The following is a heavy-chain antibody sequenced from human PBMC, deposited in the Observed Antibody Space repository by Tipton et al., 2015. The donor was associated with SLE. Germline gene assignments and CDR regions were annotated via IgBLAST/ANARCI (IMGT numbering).Heavy chain of an antibody. CDR1: GGSISSHY. V-gene: IGHV4-59*11. J-gene: IGHJ3*02. CDR2: INHSGST. Sequence: TLSLTCTVSGGSISSHYWSWIRQPPGKGLEWIGEINHSGSTNYNPSLKSRVTISVDTSKNQFSLKLSSVTAADTAVYYCARGVAVADAFDIWGQGTMVTVSS. CDR3: ARGVAVADAFDI. D-gene: IGHD6-19*01.